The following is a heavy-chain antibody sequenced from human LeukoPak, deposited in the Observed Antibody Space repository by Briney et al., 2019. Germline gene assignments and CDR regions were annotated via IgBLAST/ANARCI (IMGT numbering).Heavy chain of an antibody. Sequence: PSETLSLTCTVSGGSISSSSYYWGWIRQPPGKGLEWIGSIYYSGSTYYNPSLESRVTISVDTSKNQFSLKLSSVTAADTAVYYCARQGVVVITTSGAFDIWGQGTMVTVSS. V-gene: IGHV4-39*01. CDR3: ARQGVVVITTSGAFDI. CDR2: IYYSGST. D-gene: IGHD3-22*01. CDR1: GGSISSSSYY. J-gene: IGHJ3*02.